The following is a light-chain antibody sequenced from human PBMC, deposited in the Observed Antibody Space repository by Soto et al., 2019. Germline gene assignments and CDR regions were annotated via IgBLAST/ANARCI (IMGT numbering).Light chain of an antibody. CDR1: SSDVGSYNY. CDR2: EVS. CDR3: SSYTTRTTLYV. Sequence: QSVLTQPASVPGSPGQSITISCTGTSSDVGSYNYVSWYQLHPGKAPKLMIYEVSNRPSGVSNRFSGSKSGDTASLIISGLQAEDEADYYCSSYTTRTTLYVFGTGTKVTVL. V-gene: IGLV2-14*01. J-gene: IGLJ1*01.